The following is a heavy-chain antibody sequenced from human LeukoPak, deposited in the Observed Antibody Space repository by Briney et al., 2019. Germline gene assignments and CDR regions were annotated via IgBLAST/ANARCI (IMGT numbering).Heavy chain of an antibody. CDR2: IYNDGST. CDR3: AREGGGCSGGSCYSAKYYFDY. D-gene: IGHD2-15*01. Sequence: PSETLSLTCTVSGGSISSGSYYWSWIRQPAGKGLEWFGRIYNDGSTKYNPSLKSRVTISVDTSKNQFSLKLTSVTAADTAVYYCAREGGGCSGGSCYSAKYYFDYWGQGTLVTVSS. CDR1: GGSISSGSYY. J-gene: IGHJ4*02. V-gene: IGHV4-61*02.